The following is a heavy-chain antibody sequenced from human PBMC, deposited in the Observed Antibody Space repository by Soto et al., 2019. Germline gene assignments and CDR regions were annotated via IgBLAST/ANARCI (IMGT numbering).Heavy chain of an antibody. V-gene: IGHV4-39*01. D-gene: IGHD2-21*02. Sequence: QLQLQESGPGLLKPSETLSLTCTVSGGSISSSSYFWGWLRQPPGKGLEWIGSIYYSGSTYYNPSLKSRVTVSVDTSKNQFSLKLSSVTAADTAVYYCARHPSDFWFDPWGQGTLVTVSS. CDR3: ARHPSDFWFDP. CDR2: IYYSGST. CDR1: GGSISSSSYF. J-gene: IGHJ5*02.